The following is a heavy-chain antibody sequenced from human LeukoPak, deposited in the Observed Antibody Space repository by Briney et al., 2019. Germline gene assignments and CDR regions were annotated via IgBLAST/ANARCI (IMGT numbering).Heavy chain of an antibody. CDR2: ISYDGSNK. CDR1: GFTFSSYA. J-gene: IGHJ5*02. V-gene: IGHV3-30*04. D-gene: IGHD6-19*01. CDR3: ARDGYSSGWYVGWFDP. Sequence: PGRSLRLSCAASGFTFSSYAMHWVRQAPGKGLEWVVVISYDGSNKYYADSVKGRFTISRDNSKNTLYLQMNSLRAEDTAVYYCARDGYSSGWYVGWFDPWGQGTLVTVSS.